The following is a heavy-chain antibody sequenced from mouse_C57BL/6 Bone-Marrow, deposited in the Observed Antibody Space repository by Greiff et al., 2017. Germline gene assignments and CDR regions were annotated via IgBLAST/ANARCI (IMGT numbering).Heavy chain of an antibody. V-gene: IGHV1-50*01. D-gene: IGHD1-1*02. Sequence: QVQLQQPGAELVKPGASVKLSCKASGYTFTSYWMQWVKQRPGQGLEWIGEIDPSDSYTNYNQKFKGKATLTVDTSSSTAYMQLSSLTSEDSAVYYCARDYGGSMDDWGQGTSVTVSS. CDR3: ARDYGGSMDD. CDR2: IDPSDSYT. J-gene: IGHJ4*01. CDR1: GYTFTSYW.